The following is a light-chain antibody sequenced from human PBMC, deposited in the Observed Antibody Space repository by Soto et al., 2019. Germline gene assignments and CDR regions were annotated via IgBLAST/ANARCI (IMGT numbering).Light chain of an antibody. CDR1: QSISSSH. J-gene: IGKJ3*01. V-gene: IGKV3-20*01. CDR3: QHYGNEGT. Sequence: EIVLTQSPGTMSLSPGERATLSCRASQSISSSHLAWYQQKPDQTPSLLIYGASNRATGIPDRFRGSGSGTDFTLTISRLEPEDFAVYYCQHYGNEGTFGPGTQVDLK. CDR2: GAS.